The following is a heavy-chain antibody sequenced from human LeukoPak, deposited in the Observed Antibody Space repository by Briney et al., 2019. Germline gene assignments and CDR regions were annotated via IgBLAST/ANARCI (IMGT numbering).Heavy chain of an antibody. CDR1: GFTFSGYD. Sequence: GGSLRLSCAASGFTFSGYDMNWVRQAPGKGLEWVSSISGSSSYIYYADSMKGRFTISRDNGKNSLYLQMNSLRAEDTAVYYCAGSDTIGYLPREWDYWYFDRWGRGTLVTVSS. J-gene: IGHJ2*01. V-gene: IGHV3-21*01. CDR2: ISGSSSYI. CDR3: AGSDTIGYLPREWDYWYFDR. D-gene: IGHD3-22*01.